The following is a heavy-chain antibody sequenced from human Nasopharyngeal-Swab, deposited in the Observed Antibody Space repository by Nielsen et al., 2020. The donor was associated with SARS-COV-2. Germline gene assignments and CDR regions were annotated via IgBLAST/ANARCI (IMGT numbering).Heavy chain of an antibody. Sequence: ASVKVSCKASGYTFTSYDINWVRQATGQGLEWMGWMNPNSGNTGYAQKFQGRVTMIRNTSISTAYMELSSLRSEDTAVYYCARGYGDSGYDWGQYFQHWGQGTLVTVSS. D-gene: IGHD5-12*01. CDR3: ARGYGDSGYDWGQYFQH. CDR2: MNPNSGNT. J-gene: IGHJ1*01. CDR1: GYTFTSYD. V-gene: IGHV1-8*01.